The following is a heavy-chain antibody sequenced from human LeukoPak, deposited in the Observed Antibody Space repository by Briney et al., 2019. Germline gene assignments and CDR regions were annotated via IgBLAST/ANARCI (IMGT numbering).Heavy chain of an antibody. D-gene: IGHD6-6*01. CDR3: ARAPKYRNYFDY. CDR2: MNPNSGNT. Sequence: GASVKVSCKASGYTFTSYDINWVRQATGQGLEWMGWMNPNSGNTGYAPKFQGRVTMTRDTSISTAYMELSRLRSDDTAVYYCARAPKYRNYFDYWGQGTLVTVSS. J-gene: IGHJ4*02. CDR1: GYTFTSYD. V-gene: IGHV1-8*02.